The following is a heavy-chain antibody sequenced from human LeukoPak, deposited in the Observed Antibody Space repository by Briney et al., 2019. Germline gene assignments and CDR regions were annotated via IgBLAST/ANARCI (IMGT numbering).Heavy chain of an antibody. CDR1: GFTFSSYE. V-gene: IGHV3-48*03. D-gene: IGHD4-17*01. CDR3: ARTTVTTPYYYYMDV. Sequence: GGSLRLSCAASGFTFSSYEMNWVRQAPGKGLEWVSYISSSGSTIYYADSVKGRFTISRDSAKSSLYLLMNSLRAEDTAVYYCARTTVTTPYYYYMDVWGKGTTVTISS. CDR2: ISSSGSTI. J-gene: IGHJ6*03.